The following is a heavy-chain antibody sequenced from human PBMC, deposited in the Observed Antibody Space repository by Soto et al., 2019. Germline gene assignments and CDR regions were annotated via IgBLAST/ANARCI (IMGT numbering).Heavy chain of an antibody. CDR2: ISGSGGST. Sequence: EVQLLESGGGLVQPGGSLRLSCAASGFTFSSYAMSWVRQAPGKGLEWVSAISGSGGSTYYADSVKGRFTISRDNSKNTLYLQMNSLRAEDTAVYYCVKVGVVYSSGSYYFDYWGQGTLVTVSS. D-gene: IGHD6-19*01. CDR1: GFTFSSYA. CDR3: VKVGVVYSSGSYYFDY. J-gene: IGHJ4*02. V-gene: IGHV3-23*01.